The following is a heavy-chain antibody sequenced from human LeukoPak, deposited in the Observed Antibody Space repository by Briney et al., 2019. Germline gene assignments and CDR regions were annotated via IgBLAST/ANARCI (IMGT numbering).Heavy chain of an antibody. CDR2: ITNGGSTI. D-gene: IGHD3-9*01. CDR1: GFTFSNYW. V-gene: IGHV3-11*01. CDR3: ARSIGLTGGGVDV. Sequence: GGSLRLSCAASGFTFSNYWMHWVRQAPGKGLEWVSYITNGGSTIHHADSVKGRFTISRDNAKKTLYLQMNSLRAEDTAVYYCARSIGLTGGGVDVWGQGTTVTVSS. J-gene: IGHJ6*02.